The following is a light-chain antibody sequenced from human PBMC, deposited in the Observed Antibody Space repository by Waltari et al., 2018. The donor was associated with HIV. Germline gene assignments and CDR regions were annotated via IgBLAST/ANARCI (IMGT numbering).Light chain of an antibody. CDR2: RNN. CDR3: AAWDDSLSGLV. CDR1: SSNIGSNY. V-gene: IGLV1-47*01. Sequence: QSVLTQPPSASGTPGQRVTISCSGSSSNIGSNYVYWYQQLPGTAPKLLIYRNNQRPSGVPYRLSGSQSGTSASLAISGLRSEDEADYYCAAWDDSLSGLVFGGGTKLTVL. J-gene: IGLJ3*02.